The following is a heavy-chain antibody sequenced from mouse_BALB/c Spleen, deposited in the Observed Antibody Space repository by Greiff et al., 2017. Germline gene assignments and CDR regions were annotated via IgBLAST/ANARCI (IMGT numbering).Heavy chain of an antibody. CDR2: IDPANGNT. D-gene: IGHD1-1*01. CDR1: GFNINDTY. CDR3: ACSYDAMDY. V-gene: IGHV14-3*02. J-gene: IGHJ4*01. Sequence: VQLQQSGAELVKPGASVKLSCTASGFNINDTYMHWVKQRPEQGLEWIGRIDPANGNTKYDPKFQGKATITADTSSNTAYLQLSSLTSEDTAVYYCACSYDAMDYWGQGTSVTVSA.